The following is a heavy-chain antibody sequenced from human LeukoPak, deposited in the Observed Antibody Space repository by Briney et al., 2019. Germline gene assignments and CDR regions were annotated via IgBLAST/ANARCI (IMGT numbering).Heavy chain of an antibody. Sequence: GESLKISCKGSGYIFTTYWIGWVRQMPGKGLEWMGMIYPGDSDTRYSPSLQGHVTISGDTSITTAYLQLSSLKASDTAMYYCARHIGLTTRYFDYWGQGTLVTVSS. CDR1: GYIFTTYW. CDR3: ARHIGLTTRYFDY. D-gene: IGHD4/OR15-4a*01. J-gene: IGHJ4*02. V-gene: IGHV5-51*01. CDR2: IYPGDSDT.